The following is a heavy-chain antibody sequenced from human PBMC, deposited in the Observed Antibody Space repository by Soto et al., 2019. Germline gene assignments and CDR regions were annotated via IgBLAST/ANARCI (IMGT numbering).Heavy chain of an antibody. Sequence: GGSLRLSCAASGFTFSRYSMNWVRQAPGKGLEWVSYISSSSSTIYYADSVKGRFTISRDNAKNSLYLQMNSLRAEDTAVYHCAKPAWGPRDYHHYYMDVWGKGTTVTVSS. CDR2: ISSSSSTI. J-gene: IGHJ6*03. CDR1: GFTFSRYS. CDR3: AKPAWGPRDYHHYYMDV. D-gene: IGHD7-27*01. V-gene: IGHV3-48*01.